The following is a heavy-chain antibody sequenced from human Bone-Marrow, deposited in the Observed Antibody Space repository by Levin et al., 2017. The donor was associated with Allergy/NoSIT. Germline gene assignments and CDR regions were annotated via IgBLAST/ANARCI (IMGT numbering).Heavy chain of an antibody. CDR1: GFTFSSYA. J-gene: IGHJ4*02. Sequence: GGSLRLSCAASGFTFSSYAMHWVRQAPGKGLEWVAVISYDGSNKYYADSVKGRFTISRDNSKNTLYLQMNSLRAEDTAVYYCARGLAAAILDYWGQGTLVTVSS. D-gene: IGHD6-13*01. CDR2: ISYDGSNK. V-gene: IGHV3-30*04. CDR3: ARGLAAAILDY.